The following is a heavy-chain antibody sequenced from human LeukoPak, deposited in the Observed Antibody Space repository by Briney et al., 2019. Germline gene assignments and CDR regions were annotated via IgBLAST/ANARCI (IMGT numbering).Heavy chain of an antibody. J-gene: IGHJ4*02. CDR1: GGTFSSYA. Sequence: GASVKVSCKASGGTFSSYAISWVRQAPGQGLEWMGGINAYNGDTEYSQKLQGRVTITKDTSASTAYMDLSTLRSEDTAVYYCARGSSSDWPLEYWGRGILVTVSS. CDR3: ARGSSSDWPLEY. V-gene: IGHV1-18*01. CDR2: INAYNGDT. D-gene: IGHD6-19*01.